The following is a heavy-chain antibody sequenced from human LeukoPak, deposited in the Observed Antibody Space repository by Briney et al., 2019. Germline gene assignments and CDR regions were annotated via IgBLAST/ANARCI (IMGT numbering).Heavy chain of an antibody. CDR3: AKGAAYYYDSSGYYYFNY. V-gene: IGHV3-30*18. J-gene: IGHJ4*02. Sequence: GGSLRLSCAASGFTFSSYAMSWVRQAPGKGLEWVAVISYDGSNKYYADSVKGRFTISRDNSKNTLYLQMNSLRAEDTAVYYCAKGAAYYYDSSGYYYFNYWGQGTLVTVSS. CDR1: GFTFSSYA. CDR2: ISYDGSNK. D-gene: IGHD3-22*01.